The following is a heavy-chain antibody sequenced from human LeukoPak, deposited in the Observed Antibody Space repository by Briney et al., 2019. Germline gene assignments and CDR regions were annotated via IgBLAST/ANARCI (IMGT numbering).Heavy chain of an antibody. D-gene: IGHD2-21*02. CDR1: GGSISSSSYY. Sequence: SETLSLTCTVSGGSISSSSYYWGWIRQPPGKGLEWIGSIYYSGSTYYNPSLKSRATISVDTSKNQFSLKLSSVTAADTAVYYCARRPACGGDCYHFDYWGQGTLVTVSS. V-gene: IGHV4-39*01. CDR3: ARRPACGGDCYHFDY. CDR2: IYYSGST. J-gene: IGHJ4*02.